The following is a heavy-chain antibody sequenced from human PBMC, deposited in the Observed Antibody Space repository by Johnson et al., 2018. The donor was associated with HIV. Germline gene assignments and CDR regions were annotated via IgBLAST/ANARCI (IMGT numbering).Heavy chain of an antibody. J-gene: IGHJ3*02. CDR1: GFTFSSYA. CDR3: ARGRSSSSTPACDS. Sequence: VQLVESGGGVVQPGRSLRLSCAASGFTFSSYAMHWVRQAPGKGLEWVAVISYDGSNKYFADSVKGRFTISRDNSKNTLYLQMKSLRGEDTAVYSCARGRSSSSTPACDSWGQGTMVTVSS. D-gene: IGHD6-6*01. CDR2: ISYDGSNK. V-gene: IGHV3-30*04.